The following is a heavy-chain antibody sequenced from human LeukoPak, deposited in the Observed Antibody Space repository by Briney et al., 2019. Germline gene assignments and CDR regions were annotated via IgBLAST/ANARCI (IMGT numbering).Heavy chain of an antibody. Sequence: SETLSLTCTVSGGSISSHYWSWIRQPPGKGLEWIGYIYYSGSTNYNPSLKSRVTISVDTSKNQFSLKLSSVTAADTAVYYCARVCTYYDFWSGYPGAYYFDYWGQGTLVTVSS. V-gene: IGHV4-59*11. CDR1: GGSISSHY. CDR2: IYYSGST. J-gene: IGHJ4*02. D-gene: IGHD3-3*01. CDR3: ARVCTYYDFWSGYPGAYYFDY.